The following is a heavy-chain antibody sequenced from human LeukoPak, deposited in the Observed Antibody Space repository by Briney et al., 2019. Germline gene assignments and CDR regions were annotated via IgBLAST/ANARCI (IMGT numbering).Heavy chain of an antibody. CDR2: ISYDGSNK. CDR1: GFTFSSYA. Sequence: PGRSLRLSCAASGFTFSSYAMHWVRQAPGKGLEWVAVISYDGSNKYYADSVKGRFTISRDNSKNTLYLQMNSLRAEDTAVYYCARGGGDYGDYHPEFQHWGQGTLVTVSS. V-gene: IGHV3-30-3*01. CDR3: ARGGGDYGDYHPEFQH. D-gene: IGHD4-17*01. J-gene: IGHJ1*01.